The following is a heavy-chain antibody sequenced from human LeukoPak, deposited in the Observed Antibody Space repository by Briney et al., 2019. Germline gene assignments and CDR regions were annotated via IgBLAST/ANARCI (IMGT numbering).Heavy chain of an antibody. V-gene: IGHV4-59*01. CDR2: IYYSGST. CDR1: GGSISSYY. CDR3: ARLKCISTTCPSRYVMDV. J-gene: IGHJ6*02. Sequence: PSETLSLTCSVSGGSISSYYWSWIRQPPGKGLECIGYIYYSGSTNYNPSLKSRVTISVDTAKDQLSLNLTSVTAADTAVYYCARLKCISTTCPSRYVMDVWGQGTTVTDSS. D-gene: IGHD2-2*01.